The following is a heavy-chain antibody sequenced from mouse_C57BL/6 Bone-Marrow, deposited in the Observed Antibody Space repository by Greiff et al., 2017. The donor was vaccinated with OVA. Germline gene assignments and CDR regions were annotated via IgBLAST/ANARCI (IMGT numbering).Heavy chain of an antibody. V-gene: IGHV1-5*01. CDR3: TGWEPYGSSSFGD. CDR2: IYPGNSDT. Sequence: VQLQQSGTVLARPGASVKMSCKTSGYTFTSYWMHWVKQRPGQGLEWIGAIYPGNSDTSYNQKFKGKAKLTAVTSASTAYMELSSLTNEDSAVYYCTGWEPYGSSSFGDWGQGTTLTVSS. D-gene: IGHD1-1*01. J-gene: IGHJ2*01. CDR1: GYTFTSYW.